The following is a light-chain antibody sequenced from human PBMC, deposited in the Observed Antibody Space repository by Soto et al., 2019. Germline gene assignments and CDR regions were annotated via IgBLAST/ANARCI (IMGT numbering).Light chain of an antibody. CDR3: QQRSNWLT. CDR2: DAS. V-gene: IGKV3-11*01. CDR1: QSVSSY. J-gene: IGKJ4*01. Sequence: EIVLTQSPATLPLSPGERATLSCRASQSVSSYLAWYQQKPGQAPRLLIYDASNRATGIPARFSGSGSGTDFTLTISSLEPEDFAVYYCQQRSNWLTFGGGTKWIS.